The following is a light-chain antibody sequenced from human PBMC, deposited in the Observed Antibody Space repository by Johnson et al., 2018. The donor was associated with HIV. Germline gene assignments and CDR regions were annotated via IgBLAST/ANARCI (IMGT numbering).Light chain of an antibody. CDR1: SSNIGNNY. CDR2: END. CDR3: GSWDSSLSAHYV. J-gene: IGLJ1*01. Sequence: QSVLKQPPSVSAAPGQKVTISCSGSSSNIGNNYVSWYRHLPGTAPKLLIYENDKRPSGIPDRFSGSKSGTSATLGITGLQPGDEADYYCGSWDSSLSAHYVFGTGTKVTVL. V-gene: IGLV1-51*02.